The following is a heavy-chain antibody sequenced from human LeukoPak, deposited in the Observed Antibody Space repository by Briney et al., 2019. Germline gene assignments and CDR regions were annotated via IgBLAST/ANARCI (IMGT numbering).Heavy chain of an antibody. CDR2: ISYDGSNK. Sequence: GRSLRLSCAASGVTFSSYGMHWVRQAPGKGLEWVAVISYDGSNKYYADSVKGRFTISRDNSKNTLYLQMNSLRAEDTALYYCARRTNLRAFDIWGQGTMVTVSS. J-gene: IGHJ3*02. CDR1: GVTFSSYG. V-gene: IGHV3-30*03. CDR3: ARRTNLRAFDI.